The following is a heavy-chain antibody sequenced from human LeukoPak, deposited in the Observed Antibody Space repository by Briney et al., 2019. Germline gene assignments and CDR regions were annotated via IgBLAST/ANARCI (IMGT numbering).Heavy chain of an antibody. CDR2: INPSGGST. CDR3: AVDRYYYDSSGYYYYFDY. Sequence: ASVKVSCKASGYTFTSYSMHWVRQAPGQGLEWMGIINPSGGSTSYAQKFQGRVTMTRDTSTSTVYMELSSLRSEDTAVYYCAVDRYYYDSSGYYYYFDYWGQGTLVTVPS. CDR1: GYTFTSYS. V-gene: IGHV1-46*01. D-gene: IGHD3-22*01. J-gene: IGHJ4*02.